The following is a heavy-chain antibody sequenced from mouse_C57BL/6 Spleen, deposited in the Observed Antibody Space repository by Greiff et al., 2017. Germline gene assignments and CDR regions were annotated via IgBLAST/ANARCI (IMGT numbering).Heavy chain of an antibody. V-gene: IGHV1-26*01. J-gene: IGHJ1*03. D-gene: IGHD1-1*01. CDR2: INPNNGGT. CDR3: ARWRDYYGRSYDWYFDV. CDR1: GYTFTDYY. Sequence: EVQLQQSGPELVKPGASVKISCKASGYTFTDYYMNWVKQSHGKSLERIGDINPNNGGTSYNQKFKGKATWTVDKSSSTAYMELRSLTSEDSAVYYCARWRDYYGRSYDWYFDVWGTGTTVTVSS.